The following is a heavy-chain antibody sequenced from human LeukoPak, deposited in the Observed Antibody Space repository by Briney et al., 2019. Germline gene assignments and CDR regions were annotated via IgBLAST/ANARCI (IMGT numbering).Heavy chain of an antibody. CDR2: INPSGGNT. CDR3: ARERSSGYNDAFDI. V-gene: IGHV1-46*01. J-gene: IGHJ3*02. D-gene: IGHD3-22*01. Sequence: VASVTVSCKASGYTFIAYYMHWVRQAPGQGLEWMGIINPSGGNTNYAQKFQGRVTMTRDMSTSTVYMELSSLRSEDTAVYYCARERSSGYNDAFDIWGQGTMVTVSS. CDR1: GYTFIAYY.